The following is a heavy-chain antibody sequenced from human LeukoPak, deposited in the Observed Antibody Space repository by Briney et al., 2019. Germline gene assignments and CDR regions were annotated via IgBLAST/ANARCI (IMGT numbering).Heavy chain of an antibody. CDR1: GGTFISYA. D-gene: IGHD2-2*01. J-gene: IGHJ5*02. CDR2: IIPIFGTA. Sequence: GSSVTVSCKASGGTFISYAISWVRQAPGQGLEWMGGIIPIFGTANYAQKFQGRVTITADESTSTAYMELSSLRSEDTAVYYCARNHASVVPATYWFDPWGQGTLVTVSS. V-gene: IGHV1-69*01. CDR3: ARNHASVVPATYWFDP.